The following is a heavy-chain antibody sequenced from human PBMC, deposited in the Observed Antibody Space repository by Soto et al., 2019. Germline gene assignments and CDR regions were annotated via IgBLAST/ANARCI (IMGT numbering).Heavy chain of an antibody. CDR1: GGFVSSGSYY. V-gene: IGHV4-34*01. Sequence: QVQLQQWGAGLLKPSETLSLTCAVYGGFVSSGSYYWSWIRQPPGKGLEWIGEMSHSGGTHFNPSLKSRVTISVDTYKEQFSLNIFSVTAADTALYYCARVERGTVTTVVDAFDIWGPGTMVTVSS. J-gene: IGHJ3*02. CDR3: ARVERGTVTTVVDAFDI. CDR2: MSHSGGT. D-gene: IGHD1-1*01.